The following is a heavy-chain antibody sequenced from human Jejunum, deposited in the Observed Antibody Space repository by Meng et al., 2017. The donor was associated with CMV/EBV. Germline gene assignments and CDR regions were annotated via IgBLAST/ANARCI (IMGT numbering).Heavy chain of an antibody. CDR1: FSTDE. J-gene: IGHJ4*02. CDR3: ARGDYDFWGGY. CDR2: ISSSGDTI. D-gene: IGHD3-3*01. Sequence: FSTDEMNWVHQAPGKGLEWISSISSSGDTIYYADSVKGRFTISRDNAKNSLYLQMNSLRAEDTAVYYCARGDYDFWGGYWGQGARVTVSS. V-gene: IGHV3-48*03.